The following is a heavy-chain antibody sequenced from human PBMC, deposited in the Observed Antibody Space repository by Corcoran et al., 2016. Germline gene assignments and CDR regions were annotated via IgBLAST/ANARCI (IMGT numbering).Heavy chain of an antibody. Sequence: QVQLVQSGAEVKKPGASVKVSCKASGDTFTSYYMHWVRQAPGQGLEWMGIVNPSDGSTSYAQKFQGRVTMTWDTSTGTLDMELSSLGYEDTAVYYCARDGSGSSSWYSGRYWGQGTLVTVSS. CDR3: ARDGSGSSSWYSGRY. CDR1: GDTFTSYY. D-gene: IGHD6-13*01. J-gene: IGHJ4*02. CDR2: VNPSDGST. V-gene: IGHV1-46*01.